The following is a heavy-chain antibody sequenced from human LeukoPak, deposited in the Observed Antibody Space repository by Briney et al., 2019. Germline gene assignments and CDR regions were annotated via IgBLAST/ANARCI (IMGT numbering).Heavy chain of an antibody. CDR3: ARDEATGWFDP. J-gene: IGHJ5*02. CDR1: GYSFTGYY. CDR2: LNPSSGST. Sequence: GASVKVSCKASGYSFTGYYIHWVRQAPGQGLEWMGILNPSSGSTAYAQKFQGRVTMTRDTSTSTVYMELSSLRSGDTAVYYCARDEATGWFDPWGQGTLVIVFS. D-gene: IGHD5-24*01. V-gene: IGHV1-46*01.